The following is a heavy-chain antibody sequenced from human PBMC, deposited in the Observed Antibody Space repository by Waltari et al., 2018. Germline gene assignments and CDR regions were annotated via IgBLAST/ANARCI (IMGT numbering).Heavy chain of an antibody. D-gene: IGHD3-22*01. V-gene: IGHV1-69*05. CDR1: GGTFSSYA. Sequence: CKASGGTFSSYAISWVRQAPGQGLEWMGGIIPIFGTANYAQKFQGRVTITTDESTSTAYMELSSLRSEDTAVYYCARLRVSSAPLGDYYYGMDVWGQGTTVTVSS. CDR2: IIPIFGTA. J-gene: IGHJ6*02. CDR3: ARLRVSSAPLGDYYYGMDV.